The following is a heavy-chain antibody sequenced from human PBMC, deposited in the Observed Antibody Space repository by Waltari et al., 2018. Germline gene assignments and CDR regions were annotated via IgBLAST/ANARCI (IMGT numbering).Heavy chain of an antibody. Sequence: VRLVESGGGRVEPGGSLRLSCVGSGFSFDEYSMNWVRQAPGKGLEWVSSLNNGGDYKGYADSVEGRFTISRDNDKNTLYLQMNDLRVDDTAIYYCARGKAFDPWGQGTRVNVSS. V-gene: IGHV3-21*06. CDR2: LNNGGDYK. CDR3: ARGKAFDP. CDR1: GFSFDEYS. J-gene: IGHJ5*02.